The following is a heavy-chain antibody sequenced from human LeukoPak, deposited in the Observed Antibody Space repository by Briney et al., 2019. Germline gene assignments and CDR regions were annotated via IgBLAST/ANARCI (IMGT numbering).Heavy chain of an antibody. Sequence: SETLSLTCTVSGGSISSGSYYWSWIRQPAGKGLEWIGRIYTSGSTNYNPSLKSRANISVDTSKNQFSLNVSSVTAADTAVYYCASRRYTYGAIDYWGQGTLVTVSS. CDR3: ASRRYTYGAIDY. D-gene: IGHD1-26*01. J-gene: IGHJ4*02. CDR2: IYTSGST. V-gene: IGHV4-61*02. CDR1: GGSISSGSYY.